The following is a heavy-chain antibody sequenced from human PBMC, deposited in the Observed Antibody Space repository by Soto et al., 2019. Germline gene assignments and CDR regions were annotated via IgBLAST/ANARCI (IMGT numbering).Heavy chain of an antibody. V-gene: IGHV3-48*03. CDR3: ARVGYYDSSGYYPPSYYFDY. CDR2: ISSSGSTI. Sequence: GGSLRLSCVASGFTFSSYEMNWVRQAPGKGLEWVSYISSSGSTIYYADSVKGRFTISRDNAKNSLYLQMNSLRAEDTAVYYCARVGYYDSSGYYPPSYYFDYWGQGTLVTVSS. J-gene: IGHJ4*02. D-gene: IGHD3-22*01. CDR1: GFTFSSYE.